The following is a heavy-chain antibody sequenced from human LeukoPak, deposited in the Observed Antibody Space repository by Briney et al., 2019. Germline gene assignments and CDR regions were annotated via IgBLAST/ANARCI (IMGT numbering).Heavy chain of an antibody. Sequence: GGSLTLSCAASGFTFSNYWMSWVRQAPGKGLEWVANIKHDGSKTYYVDSVKGRFTISRDNAKNSLYLQMNSLRVEDTAAYYWANSISGGYWGQGTLVTVSS. CDR2: IKHDGSKT. CDR1: GFTFSNYW. D-gene: IGHD3-9*01. J-gene: IGHJ4*02. V-gene: IGHV3-7*05. CDR3: ANSISGGY.